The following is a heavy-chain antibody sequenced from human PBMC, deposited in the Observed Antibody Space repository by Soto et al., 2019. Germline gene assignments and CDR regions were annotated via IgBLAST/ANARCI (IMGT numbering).Heavy chain of an antibody. V-gene: IGHV1-69*01. D-gene: IGHD2-2*01. J-gene: IGHJ6*02. CDR1: GGTFGSYA. CDR3: ARSQGSSTSLEIYYYYCYGMDV. Sequence: QVQLVQSGAEVKKPGSSVKVSCKASGGTFGSYAISWVRQAPGQGLEWMGGIIPIPGTANYAQKFQGRVTIAADESTSTDDMELSRLGSEDTAVYYCARSQGSSTSLEIYYYYCYGMDVWGQGTTVTVSS. CDR2: IIPIPGTA.